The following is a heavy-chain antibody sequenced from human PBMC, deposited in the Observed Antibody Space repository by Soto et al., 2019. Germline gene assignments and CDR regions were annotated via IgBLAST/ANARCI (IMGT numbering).Heavy chain of an antibody. J-gene: IGHJ2*01. CDR2: LSASGRT. D-gene: IGHD2-8*01. V-gene: IGHV4-4*07. Sequence: SETLSLTCAISGDSIGNFYWSWIRQPAGKGLESLGRLSASGRTNYSPSLQSRVTMSLDRSKNRFSLRLTSVSAADTAVYFCAGGMGRYFGIWGRGTLVTVSS. CDR1: GDSIGNFY. CDR3: AGGMGRYFGI.